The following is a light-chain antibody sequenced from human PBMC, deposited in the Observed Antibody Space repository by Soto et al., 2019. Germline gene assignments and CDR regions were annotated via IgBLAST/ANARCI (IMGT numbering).Light chain of an antibody. V-gene: IGKV3-20*01. Sequence: EIVMAQLKNNLTVTPGERETLSCRVSQRGSSSFLAWYQQQPGQAPSLLIYGASSRATGIPDRFSVSGSGTDFTLTISRLEPEDFAVYYCQQCGSSPWTFGQGTNVDNK. CDR3: QQCGSSPWT. CDR2: GAS. J-gene: IGKJ1*01. CDR1: QRGSSSF.